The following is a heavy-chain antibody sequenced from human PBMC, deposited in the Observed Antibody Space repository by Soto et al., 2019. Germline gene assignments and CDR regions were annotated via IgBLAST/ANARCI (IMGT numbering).Heavy chain of an antibody. D-gene: IGHD2-2*01. CDR3: ARVTIVLDALDI. Sequence: ASVKVSCKASGGTFSSYAISGVRQAPGQGLEWMGGIIPIFGTANFAQKFQGRVTMTAAKSTSTAYMELSCLRSEETAVYYCARVTIVLDALDIWGRGKMVASSS. V-gene: IGHV1-69*06. J-gene: IGHJ3*02. CDR2: IIPIFGTA. CDR1: GGTFSSYA.